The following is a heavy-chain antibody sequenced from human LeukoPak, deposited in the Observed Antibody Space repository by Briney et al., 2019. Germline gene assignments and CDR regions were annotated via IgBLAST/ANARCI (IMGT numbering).Heavy chain of an antibody. D-gene: IGHD6-6*01. V-gene: IGHV3-30*18. J-gene: IGHJ6*02. CDR3: AKGPRIADRPVFYCYFYGMDV. CDR2: ISHDGSNK. CDR1: GFSFSSYG. Sequence: GGSLRLSCAASGFSFSSYGMHWVRQAPGKGLEWVAVISHDGSNKYRADSVKGRFTISRDNSQNTLHLQMSSLTPEDTAVYYCAKGPRIADRPVFYCYFYGMDVWGQGTTVTVSS.